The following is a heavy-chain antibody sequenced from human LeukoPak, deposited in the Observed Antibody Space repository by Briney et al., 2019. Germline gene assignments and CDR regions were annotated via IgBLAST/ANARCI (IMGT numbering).Heavy chain of an antibody. Sequence: GASVKVSCKASGYTFTSYGISWVRQAPGQGLEWMGWISAYNGNTNYAQKLQGRVTMTTDTSTSTAYMELSSLRSEDTAVCYCARDRRLRWDPRPKNWFDPWGQGTLVTVSS. D-gene: IGHD4-23*01. CDR2: ISAYNGNT. CDR1: GYTFTSYG. CDR3: ARDRRLRWDPRPKNWFDP. V-gene: IGHV1-18*01. J-gene: IGHJ5*02.